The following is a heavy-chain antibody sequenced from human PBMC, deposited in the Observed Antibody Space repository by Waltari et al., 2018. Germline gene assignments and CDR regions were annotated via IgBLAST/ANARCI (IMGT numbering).Heavy chain of an antibody. CDR2: ISYDGSNK. J-gene: IGHJ6*02. Sequence: QVQLVESGGGVVQPGRSLRLSCAASGFPFSSYGMHWVRQGPGKGLEWVAVISYDGSNKYYADSVKGRFTISRDNSKNTLYLQMNSLRAEDTAVYYCAKDRGFYYGMDVWGQGTTVTVSS. CDR1: GFPFSSYG. CDR3: AKDRGFYYGMDV. V-gene: IGHV3-30*18. D-gene: IGHD3-10*01.